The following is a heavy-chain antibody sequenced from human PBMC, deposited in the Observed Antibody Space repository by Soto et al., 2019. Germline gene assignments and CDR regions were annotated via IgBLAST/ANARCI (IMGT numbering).Heavy chain of an antibody. CDR3: ARKQGLRPGGGGTEPLDI. J-gene: IGHJ3*02. D-gene: IGHD5-12*01. V-gene: IGHV1-46*01. Sequence: QVQLVQSGAEVKKPGASVKISCEASGYSFTSQYVHWVRQAPGQGLEWMGIINPNGGSTTYAQKFQGRVNKTRDTYTSTVYMELSSLTSEETAVYYCARKQGLRPGGGGTEPLDIWGQGTMVTVAS. CDR2: INPNGGST. CDR1: GYSFTSQY.